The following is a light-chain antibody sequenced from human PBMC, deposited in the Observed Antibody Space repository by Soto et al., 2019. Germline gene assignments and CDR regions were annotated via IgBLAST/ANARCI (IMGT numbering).Light chain of an antibody. CDR1: QSVLYSSNNKHY. J-gene: IGKJ1*01. V-gene: IGKV4-1*01. CDR2: WAS. CDR3: QQCYSTPRT. Sequence: DIVMTQSPDSLAVSLGERATINCKSSQSVLYSSNNKHYLAWYQQKPGQSPKLLIYWASTRESGVPDRFSGSGSGTDFTLTISSLQAEDVAVYYCQQCYSTPRTFGQGTKVEIK.